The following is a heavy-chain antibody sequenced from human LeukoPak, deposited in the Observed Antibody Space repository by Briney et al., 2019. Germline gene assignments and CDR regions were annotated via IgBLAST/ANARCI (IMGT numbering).Heavy chain of an antibody. D-gene: IGHD6-19*01. CDR1: GFTFSDYY. Sequence: GGSLRLSCAASGFTFSDYYMNWIRQAPGKGLEWVSYISSSGGTIYYADSVKGRFTISRDNAKNSLYLQMNSLRAEDTAIYYCASLHYSSGWKTWGYYFDYWGQGTLVTVSS. CDR3: ASLHYSSGWKTWGYYFDY. CDR2: ISSSGGTI. J-gene: IGHJ4*02. V-gene: IGHV3-11*04.